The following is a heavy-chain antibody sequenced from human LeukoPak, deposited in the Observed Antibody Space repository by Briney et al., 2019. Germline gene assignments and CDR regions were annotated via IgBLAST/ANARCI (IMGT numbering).Heavy chain of an antibody. V-gene: IGHV3-74*03. CDR2: INSDGSNT. Sequence: GGSLRLSCAASGFTFSTSWLHWVRQAPGKGLVWVSRINSDGSNTTYADSVKGRFTISRDNPKNTLYLQMNSLRAEDTAVYYCVRDHYYSMDVWGQGTTVTVS. CDR1: GFTFSTSW. J-gene: IGHJ6*02. CDR3: VRDHYYSMDV.